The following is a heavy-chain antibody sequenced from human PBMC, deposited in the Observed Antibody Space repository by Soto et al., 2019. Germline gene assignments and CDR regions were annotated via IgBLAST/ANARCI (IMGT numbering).Heavy chain of an antibody. CDR2: VSTNDDRT. Sequence: ASVKVSCKTSGYIFTAYGLAWLRQAPGQRPEWMGWVSTNDDRTNYAQKFQGRVTMTTDRSTTTTSMELRSLRPDDTAVYYCARELNTESSAYFSFAFWGQGTLVTVSS. J-gene: IGHJ4*02. V-gene: IGHV1-18*01. CDR1: GYIFTAYG. CDR3: ARELNTESSAYFSFAF. D-gene: IGHD3-22*01.